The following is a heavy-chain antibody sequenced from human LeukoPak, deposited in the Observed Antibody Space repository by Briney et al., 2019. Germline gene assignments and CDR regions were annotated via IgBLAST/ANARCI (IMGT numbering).Heavy chain of an antibody. CDR3: AKAHNILLWFGELFLYFDY. J-gene: IGHJ4*02. V-gene: IGHV3-23*01. D-gene: IGHD3-10*01. CDR1: GFTFSSYA. CDR2: ISGSGGST. Sequence: GSLRLSCAASGFTFSSYAMSWVRQAPGKGLEWVSAISGSGGSTYYADSVKGRFTISRDNSKNTLYLQMNSLRAEDTAVYYCAKAHNILLWFGELFLYFDYWGQGTLVTVSS.